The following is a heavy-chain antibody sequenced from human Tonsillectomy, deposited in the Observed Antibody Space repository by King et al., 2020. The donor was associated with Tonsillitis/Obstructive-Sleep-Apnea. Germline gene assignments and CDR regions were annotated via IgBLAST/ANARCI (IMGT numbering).Heavy chain of an antibody. CDR3: ARDGVLKGDYESSGYYCYYYYRDV. D-gene: IGHD3-22*01. CDR2: ISSSSSYI. Sequence: QLVQSGGGLVKPGGSLRLSCAASGFTFSSYSMNWVRQAPGKGLEWVSSISSSSSYIYYADSVKGRFTISRDNAKNSLYLQMNSLRAEDTAVYYCARDGVLKGDYESSGYYCYYYYRDVWGRGSAVAVSS. J-gene: IGHJ6*03. CDR1: GFTFSSYS. V-gene: IGHV3-21*01.